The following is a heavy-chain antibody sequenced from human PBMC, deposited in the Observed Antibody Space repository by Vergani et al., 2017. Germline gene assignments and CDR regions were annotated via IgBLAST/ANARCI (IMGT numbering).Heavy chain of an antibody. D-gene: IGHD2-8*01. Sequence: QVQLVQSGAEVKKPGASVKVSCKASGYTFTGYYMHWVRQAPGQGLEWMGWINPNSGGTNYAQKFQGRVTMTRDTSISTAYMELSRLRSDDTAVYYCARHYCTNGVPECYFDYWGQGTLVTVSS. CDR1: GYTFTGYY. CDR2: INPNSGGT. V-gene: IGHV1-2*02. J-gene: IGHJ4*02. CDR3: ARHYCTNGVPECYFDY.